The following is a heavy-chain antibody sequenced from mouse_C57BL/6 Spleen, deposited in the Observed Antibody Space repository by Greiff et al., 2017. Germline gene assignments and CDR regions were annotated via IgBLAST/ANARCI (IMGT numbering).Heavy chain of an antibody. CDR1: GYTFTDYY. CDR3: ARSPDGYYPYHYAMDY. D-gene: IGHD2-3*01. J-gene: IGHJ4*01. Sequence: VQLQQSGAELVKPGASVKISCKASGYTFTDYYINWVKQRPGQGLEWIGKIGPGSGSTYYNEKFKGKATLTADKSSSTAYMQLSSLTSEDSAVYFCARSPDGYYPYHYAMDYWGQGTSVTVSS. CDR2: IGPGSGST. V-gene: IGHV1-77*01.